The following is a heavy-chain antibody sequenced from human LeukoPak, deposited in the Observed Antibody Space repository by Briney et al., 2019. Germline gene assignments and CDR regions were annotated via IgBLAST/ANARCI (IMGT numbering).Heavy chain of an antibody. CDR3: ARDTFLAFDY. J-gene: IGHJ4*02. Sequence: SETLSLTCTVSGGSISSYYWSWIRQPPGKGLEWIAYIHYSGSTNYNPSLKSRVTISIDTSKNQFSLKLNSVTAADTAVYYCARDTFLAFDYWGQGTLVTVSS. CDR2: IHYSGST. CDR1: GGSISSYY. D-gene: IGHD3-3*02. V-gene: IGHV4-59*12.